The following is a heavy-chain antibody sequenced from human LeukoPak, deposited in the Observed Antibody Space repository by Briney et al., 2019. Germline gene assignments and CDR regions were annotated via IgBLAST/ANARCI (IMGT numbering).Heavy chain of an antibody. Sequence: GGSLRLSCAASGFTFSNYAMSWVRQAPGKGLEWVSGISGSSGTTYYTDSVQGRFTICRDNSKDTLYLQMNSLRDDDTAIYYCAKSWSCVQYNDWLCYFDYWGQGTLVTVSS. J-gene: IGHJ4*02. D-gene: IGHD3-9*01. CDR3: AKSWSCVQYNDWLCYFDY. V-gene: IGHV3-23*01. CDR2: ISGSSGTT. CDR1: GFTFSNYA.